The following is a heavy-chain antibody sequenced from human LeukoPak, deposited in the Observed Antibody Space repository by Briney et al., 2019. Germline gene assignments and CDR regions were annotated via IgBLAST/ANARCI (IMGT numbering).Heavy chain of an antibody. D-gene: IGHD6-19*01. CDR2: IAPISGTP. CDR3: ARGLPGYSSGWKLYFDY. V-gene: IGHV1-69*06. Sequence: SVKVSCKASGGTFTHYVISWVRQVRGQGLEWMGGIAPISGTPMYAQRFQGRVTITADKSTSTAYMELSSLRSEDTAVYYCARGLPGYSSGWKLYFDYWGQGTLVTVSS. J-gene: IGHJ4*02. CDR1: GGTFTHYV.